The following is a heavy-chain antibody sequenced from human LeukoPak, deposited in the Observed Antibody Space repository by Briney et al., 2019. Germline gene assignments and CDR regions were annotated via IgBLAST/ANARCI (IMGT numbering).Heavy chain of an antibody. D-gene: IGHD3-22*01. CDR3: ARRPTYDSSGYYPNWFDP. V-gene: IGHV5-51*01. J-gene: IGHJ5*02. CDR2: IYPGDSDT. Sequence: GESLKISCKGSGYSFTSYWIGWVRQMPGKGLEWMGIIYPGDSDTRYSPSFQGQVTITADKSISTAYLQCSSLKASDTAMYYCARRPTYDSSGYYPNWFDPWGQGTLVTVSS. CDR1: GYSFTSYW.